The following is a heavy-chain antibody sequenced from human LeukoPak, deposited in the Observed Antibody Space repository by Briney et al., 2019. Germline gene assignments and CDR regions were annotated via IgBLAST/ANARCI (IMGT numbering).Heavy chain of an antibody. CDR3: AREVVAVLPDASTNDY. CDR2: ISYDGSDK. V-gene: IGHV3-30*04. J-gene: IGHJ4*02. CDR1: GFTFSSYA. D-gene: IGHD2-8*01. Sequence: PGKSLRLSCAASGFTFSSYAMHWVRQAPGKGLEWVALISYDGSDKYYADTVGGRFTISRDNSKSTVHLQMNSLRTEDTAVYFCAREVVAVLPDASTNDYWGQGALVFVSS.